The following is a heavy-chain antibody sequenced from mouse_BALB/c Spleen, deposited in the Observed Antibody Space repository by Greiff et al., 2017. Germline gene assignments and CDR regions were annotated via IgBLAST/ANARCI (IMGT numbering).Heavy chain of an antibody. CDR1: GYTFTSYW. D-gene: IGHD1-1*01. V-gene: IGHV1-7*01. CDR3: ATAPTLRVMDY. J-gene: IGHJ4*01. CDR2: INPSTGYT. Sequence: VQLQQSGAELAKPGASVKMSCKASGYTFTSYWMHWVKQRPGQGLEWIGYINPSTGYTEYNQKFKDKATLTADKSSSTAYMQLSSLTSEDSAVYYCATAPTLRVMDYWGQGTSVTVSS.